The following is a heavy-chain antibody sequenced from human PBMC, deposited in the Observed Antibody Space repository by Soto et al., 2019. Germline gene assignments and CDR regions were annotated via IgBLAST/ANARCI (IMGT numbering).Heavy chain of an antibody. J-gene: IGHJ4*02. CDR2: MNPNSGNT. CDR3: ARAPSKWLRFGPY. V-gene: IGHV1-8*01. D-gene: IGHD5-12*01. CDR1: GYTFTSYD. Sequence: GASVKVSCKASGYTFTSYDINWVRQATGQGLEWMGWMNPNSGNTGYAQKFQGRVTMTRNTSISTAYMELSSLRSEDTAAYYCARAPSKWLRFGPYWGQGTLVTVSS.